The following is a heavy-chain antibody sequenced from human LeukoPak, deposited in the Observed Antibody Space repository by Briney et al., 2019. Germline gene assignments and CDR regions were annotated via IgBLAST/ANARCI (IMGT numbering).Heavy chain of an antibody. CDR2: MNPNSGNT. V-gene: IGHV1-8*01. Sequence: ASVKVSCKASGYTFTSYDINWVRQATGQGLEWMGWMNPNSGNTGYAQKFQGRVTITRDTSASTAYMELSSLRSEDTAVYYCARDRAKGYGGNEYWGQGTLVTVSS. J-gene: IGHJ4*02. CDR3: ARDRAKGYGGNEY. CDR1: GYTFTSYD. D-gene: IGHD4-23*01.